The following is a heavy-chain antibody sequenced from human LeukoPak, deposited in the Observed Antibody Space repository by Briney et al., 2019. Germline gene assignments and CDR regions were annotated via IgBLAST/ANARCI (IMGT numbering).Heavy chain of an antibody. D-gene: IGHD6-19*01. V-gene: IGHV1-69*13. CDR2: IIPIFGTA. CDR1: GYTLTELS. Sequence: SVKVSCKVSGYTLTELSMHWVRQAPGQGLEWMGGIIPIFGTANYAQKFQGRVTITADESTSTAYMELSSLRSEDTAVYYCARGVYPYSSGWYAPSYFDYWGQGTLVTVSS. CDR3: ARGVYPYSSGWYAPSYFDY. J-gene: IGHJ4*02.